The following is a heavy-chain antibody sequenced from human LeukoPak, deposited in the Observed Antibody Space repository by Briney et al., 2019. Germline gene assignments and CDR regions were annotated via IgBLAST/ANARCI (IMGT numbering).Heavy chain of an antibody. CDR1: GYTFISYD. D-gene: IGHD6-19*01. CDR3: ARGIFRVAGTGVHY. V-gene: IGHV1-8*01. J-gene: IGHJ4*02. Sequence: ASVKVSCKASGYTFISYDINWVRQATGQGLEWMGWMNPNSGNTGYAQKFQGRVTMTRNTSISTAYMELSSLRSEDTAVYYCARGIFRVAGTGVHYWGQGTLVTVSS. CDR2: MNPNSGNT.